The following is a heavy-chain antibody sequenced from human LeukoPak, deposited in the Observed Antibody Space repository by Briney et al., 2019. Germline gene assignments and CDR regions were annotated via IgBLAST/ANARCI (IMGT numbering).Heavy chain of an antibody. V-gene: IGHV3-30*18. J-gene: IGHJ6*03. CDR1: GFTFSSYG. D-gene: IGHD4-11*01. Sequence: TGGSLRLSCAASGFTFSSYGMHWVRQAPGKGLEWVAVISYDGSNKYYADSVKGRFTISRDNSKNTLYLQMNSLRAEDTAVYYCAKPPKMDYSNYRQSHYYYYYMDVWGKGTTVTVSS. CDR2: ISYDGSNK. CDR3: AKPPKMDYSNYRQSHYYYYYMDV.